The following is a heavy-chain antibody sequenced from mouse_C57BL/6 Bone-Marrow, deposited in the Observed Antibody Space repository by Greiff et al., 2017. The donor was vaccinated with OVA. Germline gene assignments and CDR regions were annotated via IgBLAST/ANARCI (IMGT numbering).Heavy chain of an antibody. CDR2: IYPSDSAP. J-gene: IGHJ1*03. V-gene: IGHV1-61*01. D-gene: IGHD1-1*01. Sequence: QVHVKQPGAELVRPGSSVKLSCKASGYTFTSYWMDWVKQRPGQGLEWIGNIYPSDSAPHYNQKFKDKATLTVDKSSSTAYMQLSSLTSEDSAVYYCARDGSSFYLYFDVWGTGTTVTVSS. CDR3: ARDGSSFYLYFDV. CDR1: GYTFTSYW.